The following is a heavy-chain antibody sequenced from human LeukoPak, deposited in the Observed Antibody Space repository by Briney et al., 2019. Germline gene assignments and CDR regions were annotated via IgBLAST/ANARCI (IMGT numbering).Heavy chain of an antibody. Sequence: PGGSLRLSCAAFGFTFSNFGMHWVRQAPGKGLEWVTFIGNDGRNKKYGDSVKGRFTISRDNSKNTLYLQMNSLRAEDTAVYYCAKPARTDYADYWGQGTLVTVSS. CDR2: IGNDGRNK. J-gene: IGHJ4*02. V-gene: IGHV3-30*02. D-gene: IGHD1-14*01. CDR3: AKPARTDYADY. CDR1: GFTFSNFG.